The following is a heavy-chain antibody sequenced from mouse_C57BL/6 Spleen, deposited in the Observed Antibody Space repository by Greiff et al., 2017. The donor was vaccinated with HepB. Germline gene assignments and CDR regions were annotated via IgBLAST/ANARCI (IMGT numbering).Heavy chain of an antibody. CDR1: GFTFSDYG. D-gene: IGHD4-1*02. J-gene: IGHJ4*01. Sequence: EVKLVESGGGLVKPGGSLKLSCAASGFTFSDYGMHWVRQAPEKGLEWVAYISSGSSTIYYADTVKGRFTISRDNAKNTLFLQMTSLRSEDTAMYYCAIQLEGYAMDYWGQGTSVTVSS. CDR3: AIQLEGYAMDY. CDR2: ISSGSSTI. V-gene: IGHV5-17*01.